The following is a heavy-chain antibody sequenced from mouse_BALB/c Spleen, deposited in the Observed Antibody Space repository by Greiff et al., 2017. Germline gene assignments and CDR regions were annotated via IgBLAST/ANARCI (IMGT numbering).Heavy chain of an antibody. CDR2: IRLKSNNYAT. CDR3: TRRWDGYYFDY. CDR1: GFTFSNYW. J-gene: IGHJ2*01. D-gene: IGHD4-1*01. Sequence: DVKLVESGGGLVQPGGSMKLSCVASGFTFSNYWMNWVRQSPEKGLEWVAEIRLKSNNYATHYAESVKGRFTISRDDSKSSVYLQMNNLRAEDTGIYYCTRRWDGYYFDYWGQGTTLTVSS. V-gene: IGHV6-6*02.